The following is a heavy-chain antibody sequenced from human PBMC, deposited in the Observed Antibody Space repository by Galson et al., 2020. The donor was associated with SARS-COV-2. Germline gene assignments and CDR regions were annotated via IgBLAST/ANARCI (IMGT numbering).Heavy chain of an antibody. CDR2: ISGSGGST. CDR1: GFTFSRYA. Sequence: GESLKISCASSGFTFSRYAMSWVRQAPGKGLEWVSGISGSGGSTYYADSVKGRFTISRDNSKNTLYLQMNSLRAEDTAVYYCAKVGCSSSSGQDAYFDYWGQGTLVTVSS. V-gene: IGHV3-23*01. J-gene: IGHJ4*02. CDR3: AKVGCSSSSGQDAYFDY. D-gene: IGHD2-2*01.